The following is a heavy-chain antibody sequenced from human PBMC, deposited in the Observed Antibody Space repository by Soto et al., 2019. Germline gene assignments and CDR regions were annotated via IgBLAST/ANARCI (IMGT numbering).Heavy chain of an antibody. CDR2: IHDSGST. D-gene: IGHD3-3*01. Sequence: QVQLQESGPGLVKPSETLSLRCTVSGGSISNYYWSWIRQPARKGLEWIGRIHDSGSTNYNPSLKSRVTMSVDTSKNQFSLKLMSATAADTAVYYCARDYDFWSGYPNWFVPWGQGTLVTVSS. CDR3: ARDYDFWSGYPNWFVP. J-gene: IGHJ5*02. V-gene: IGHV4-4*07. CDR1: GGSISNYY.